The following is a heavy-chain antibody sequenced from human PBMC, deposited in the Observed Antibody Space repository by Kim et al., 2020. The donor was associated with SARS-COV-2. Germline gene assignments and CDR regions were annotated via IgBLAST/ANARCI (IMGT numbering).Heavy chain of an antibody. CDR1: GFTFSDSY. CDR2: ISGRGGTI. J-gene: IGHJ4*02. CDR3: ARDDPVTAFDY. Sequence: GGSLRLSCAASGFTFSDSYMSWIRQAPGKGLEWISYISGRGGTIYYADSEKGRFTISRDNAKNSLFLQMNSLRVEDTAVYYCARDDPVTAFDYWGQGALVTVSS. D-gene: IGHD2-21*02. V-gene: IGHV3-11*01.